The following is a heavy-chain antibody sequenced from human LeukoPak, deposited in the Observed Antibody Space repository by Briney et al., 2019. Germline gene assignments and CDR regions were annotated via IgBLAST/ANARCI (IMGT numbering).Heavy chain of an antibody. CDR2: ISGSAATT. V-gene: IGHV3-23*01. J-gene: IGHJ4*02. Sequence: GGSLRLSCAASGFTFSSYAMRWVRQAPGKGLEWVSSISGSAATTYYADSVEGRFTISRDNSKNTLYLQMNNLRAEDTAVYYCAKGRGGLPLDYWGQGTLVTVSS. CDR3: AKGRGGLPLDY. CDR1: GFTFSSYA. D-gene: IGHD3-16*01.